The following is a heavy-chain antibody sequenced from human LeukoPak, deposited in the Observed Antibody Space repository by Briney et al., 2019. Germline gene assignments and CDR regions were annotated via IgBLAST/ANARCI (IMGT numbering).Heavy chain of an antibody. CDR3: ASRAPDYGGNSWMDYYYYGMDV. CDR2: IIPILGIA. Sequence: GASVKVSCKASGGTFSSYAISWVRQAPGQGLEWMGRIIPILGIANYAQKFQGRVTITADKSTSTAYMELSSLRSEDTAVYYCASRAPDYGGNSWMDYYYYGMDVWGQGTTVTVSS. J-gene: IGHJ6*02. D-gene: IGHD4-23*01. CDR1: GGTFSSYA. V-gene: IGHV1-69*04.